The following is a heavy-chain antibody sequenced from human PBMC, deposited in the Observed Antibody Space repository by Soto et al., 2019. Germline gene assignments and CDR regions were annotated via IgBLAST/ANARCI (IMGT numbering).Heavy chain of an antibody. CDR1: VGSSSSYY. CDR3: ARVAARPGGWFDP. J-gene: IGHJ5*02. CDR2: IYTSGST. V-gene: IGHV4-4*07. Sequence: SETLSLTCTVSVGSSSSYYWSWIRQPAGKGLEWIGRIYTSGSTNYNPSLKSRVTMSVDTSKNQFSLKLSSVTAADTTVYYCARVAARPGGWFDPWGQGTLVTVSS. D-gene: IGHD6-13*01.